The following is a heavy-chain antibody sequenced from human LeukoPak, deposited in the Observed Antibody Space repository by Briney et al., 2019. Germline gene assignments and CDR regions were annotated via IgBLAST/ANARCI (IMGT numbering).Heavy chain of an antibody. V-gene: IGHV4-4*07. D-gene: IGHD2-8*01. CDR2: IYTSGST. J-gene: IGHJ5*02. Sequence: SETLSLTCTVSGGSISSYYWSWLRQPAGKGLEWIGRIYTSGSTNHNPSLKSRVTMSVDTSKNQFSLKLSSVTAADTAVYYCARDRLMVYAGPWFDPWGQRTLVTVSS. CDR1: GGSISSYY. CDR3: ARDRLMVYAGPWFDP.